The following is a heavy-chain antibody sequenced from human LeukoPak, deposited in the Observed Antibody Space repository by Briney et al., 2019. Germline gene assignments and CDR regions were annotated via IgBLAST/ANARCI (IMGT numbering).Heavy chain of an antibody. D-gene: IGHD4-17*01. CDR2: IYPSGST. CDR3: ARDDGDYVMNY. Sequence: PSETLSLTCTVSGDSIRGYYWSWIRQPAGEGLEWIGRIYPSGSTKSNPSLKSRVTMSLDTSKNQLSLNLSSVTAADTAVYYCARDDGDYVMNYWGQGTLVTVSS. V-gene: IGHV4-4*07. J-gene: IGHJ4*02. CDR1: GDSIRGYY.